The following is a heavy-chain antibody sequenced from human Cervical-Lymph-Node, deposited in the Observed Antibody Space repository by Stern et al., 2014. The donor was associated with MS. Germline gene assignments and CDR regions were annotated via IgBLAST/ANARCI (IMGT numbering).Heavy chain of an antibody. CDR3: AHSRVKYCRGGTCYSSLFDY. Sequence: QVTLRESGPTLVKPTQTVTLTCTLSGVSVTTAGVGVGWIRQPPGKALEWLALIYWDDDKLYSPSLKNRLTITKDTSKNQVVLTMTNVDPVDTATYYCAHSRVKYCRGGTCYSSLFDYWGQGTLVTVSS. J-gene: IGHJ4*02. V-gene: IGHV2-5*02. CDR2: IYWDDDK. D-gene: IGHD2-15*01. CDR1: GVSVTTAGVG.